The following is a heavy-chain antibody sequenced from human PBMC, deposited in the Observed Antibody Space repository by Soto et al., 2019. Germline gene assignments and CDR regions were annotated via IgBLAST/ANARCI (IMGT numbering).Heavy chain of an antibody. V-gene: IGHV3-11*01. CDR1: GITFSDYY. CDR3: AGNWLPPNQVQRHV. D-gene: IGHD3-9*01. Sequence: GGSLRLSCAVSGITFSDYYMSWIRQAPGKGLEWVSYISSSGSMIYYADSVKGRFTISRDNAKNSLYLQMNSLRAEDTAVYYCAGNWLPPNQVQRHVWGKGTTVTVSS. J-gene: IGHJ6*04. CDR2: ISSSGSMI.